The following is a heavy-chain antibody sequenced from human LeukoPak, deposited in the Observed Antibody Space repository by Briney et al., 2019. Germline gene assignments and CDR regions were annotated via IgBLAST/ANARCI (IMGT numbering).Heavy chain of an antibody. CDR3: TRKEYSGGWYGLRAFDI. V-gene: IGHV3-49*03. CDR1: GFTFGDYA. Sequence: EPGRSLRLSCTASGFTFGDYAMSWFRQAPGRELEWVGFVRTKAHGATTEYAASVKGRFTISRDDSESIAYLQMNSLKTEDTAVYYCTRKEYSGGWYGLRAFDIWGQGTMVTVSS. CDR2: VRTKAHGATT. J-gene: IGHJ3*02. D-gene: IGHD6-19*01.